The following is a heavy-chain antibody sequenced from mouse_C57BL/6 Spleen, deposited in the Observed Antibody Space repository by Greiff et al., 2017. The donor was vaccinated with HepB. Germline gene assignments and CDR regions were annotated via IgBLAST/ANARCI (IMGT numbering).Heavy chain of an antibody. J-gene: IGHJ3*01. CDR1: GYTFTDYN. V-gene: IGHV1-18*01. CDR2: INPNNGGT. Sequence: EVQLQQSGPELVKPGASVKIPCKASGYTFTDYNMDWVKQSHGKSLEWIGDINPNNGGTIYNQKFKGKATLTVDKSSSTAYMELRSLTSEDPAVYYCARVFYGRSYGAYWGQGTLVTVSA. CDR3: ARVFYGRSYGAY. D-gene: IGHD1-1*01.